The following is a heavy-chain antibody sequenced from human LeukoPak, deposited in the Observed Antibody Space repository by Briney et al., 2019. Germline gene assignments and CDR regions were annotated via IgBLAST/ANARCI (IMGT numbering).Heavy chain of an antibody. CDR2: INHSGST. V-gene: IGHV4-34*01. Sequence: SETLSLTCAVYGGSFSGYYWSWIRQPPGKGLEWIGEINHSGSTNYNPSLKSRVTISVDTSKNQFSLKLSSVTAADTALYYCARRAKHSSGYHIYYYYYMDVWGKGTTVTISS. J-gene: IGHJ6*03. CDR1: GGSFSGYY. CDR3: ARRAKHSSGYHIYYYYYMDV. D-gene: IGHD3-22*01.